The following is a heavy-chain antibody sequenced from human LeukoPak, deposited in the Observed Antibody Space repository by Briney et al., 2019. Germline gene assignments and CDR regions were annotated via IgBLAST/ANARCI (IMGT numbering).Heavy chain of an antibody. J-gene: IGHJ4*02. D-gene: IGHD3-10*01. CDR1: GFTFSTYW. CDR2: ISYDGSNE. CDR3: ARGSWFGELLPFDY. Sequence: GGSLRLSCAASGFTFSTYWMTWVRQAPGKGLEWVAVISYDGSNEYYTDSVRGRFSISRDNSKNTLYLQMNSLSAEDTAVYYCARGSWFGELLPFDYWGQGTLVTVSS. V-gene: IGHV3-30-3*01.